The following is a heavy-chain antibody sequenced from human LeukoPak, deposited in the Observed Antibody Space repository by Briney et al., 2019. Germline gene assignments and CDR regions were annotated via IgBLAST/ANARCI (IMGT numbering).Heavy chain of an antibody. CDR3: ARRKHYYDSSGYPYPDAFDI. D-gene: IGHD3-22*01. Sequence: GESLKISCKGSGYSFTSYWIGWVRQMPGKGLEWMGIIYPGDSDTRYSPSFQGQVTISADKSISTAYLQWSSLKASDTAMYYCARRKHYYDSSGYPYPDAFDIWGQGTMVTVSS. CDR1: GYSFTSYW. J-gene: IGHJ3*02. V-gene: IGHV5-51*01. CDR2: IYPGDSDT.